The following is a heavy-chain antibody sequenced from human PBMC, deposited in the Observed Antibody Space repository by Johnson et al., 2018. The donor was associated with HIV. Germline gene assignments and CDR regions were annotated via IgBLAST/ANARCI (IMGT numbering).Heavy chain of an antibody. CDR1: GSTFSAYY. CDR2: ISSSGSPI. J-gene: IGHJ3*02. Sequence: QVQLVESGGGLAKPGGSLRPSCAASGSTFSAYYMSWIRQAPGTGSEWVSHISSSGSPIYYADSVKGRFTFSRDKAKNSLSLQMTSLRAEHTALNYCARDLGIWGQGTMVTVSS. CDR3: ARDLGI. D-gene: IGHD7-27*01. V-gene: IGHV3-11*01.